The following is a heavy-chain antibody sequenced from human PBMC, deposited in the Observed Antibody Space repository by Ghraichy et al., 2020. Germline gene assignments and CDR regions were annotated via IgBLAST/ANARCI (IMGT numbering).Heavy chain of an antibody. Sequence: GGSLRLSCAASGFTVSSNYMSWVRQAPGKGLEWVSVIYSGGRTYYADSVKGRFIMSRDNYKNTLYLQMNSLRAEDTAVYYCARDDPTLGGSYPVLDYWGQGTLVTVSS. CDR1: GFTVSSNY. CDR2: IYSGGRT. V-gene: IGHV3-66*01. J-gene: IGHJ4*02. D-gene: IGHD1-26*01. CDR3: ARDDPTLGGSYPVLDY.